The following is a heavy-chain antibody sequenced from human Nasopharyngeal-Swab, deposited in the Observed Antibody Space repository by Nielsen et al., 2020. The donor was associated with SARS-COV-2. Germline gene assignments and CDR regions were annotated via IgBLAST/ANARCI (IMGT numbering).Heavy chain of an antibody. CDR3: ARGNYFGSGTFHRTYGMDV. J-gene: IGHJ6*02. CDR1: GGSFSGYY. CDR2: INYYGTT. Sequence: SETLSLTCAVYGGSFSGYYWSWIRQPPGKGLERIGEINYYGTTNYSPSLKSRVTISIDTSKNQFSLALRSVTAADTGLYYCARGNYFGSGTFHRTYGMDVWGQGTSVTVSS. D-gene: IGHD3-10*01. V-gene: IGHV4-34*01.